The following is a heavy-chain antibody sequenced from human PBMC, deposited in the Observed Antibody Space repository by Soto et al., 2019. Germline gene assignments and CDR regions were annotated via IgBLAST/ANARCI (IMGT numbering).Heavy chain of an antibody. J-gene: IGHJ6*02. CDR1: GGSISSYY. D-gene: IGHD3-22*01. Sequence: NPSETLSLTCTVSGGSISSYYWSWIRQPPGKGLEWIGYIYYSGSTNYNPSLKSRVTISVDTSKNQFSLKLSSVTAADTAVYYCARGPYDSSGYYYGVESYYYYGMDVWGQGTTVTVSS. CDR2: IYYSGST. V-gene: IGHV4-59*01. CDR3: ARGPYDSSGYYYGVESYYYYGMDV.